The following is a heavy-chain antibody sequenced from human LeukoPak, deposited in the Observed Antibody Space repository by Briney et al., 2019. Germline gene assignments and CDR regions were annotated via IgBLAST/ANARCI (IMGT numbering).Heavy chain of an antibody. V-gene: IGHV3-21*01. J-gene: IGHJ4*02. CDR2: ITRDSIYT. Sequence: GGTLRLSCAASGFTFSSYGMSRVRQTPGKGLEWVSSITRDSIYTFYADSVRGRFTISRDNAKNLLSLQMNSLRAEDTAVYYCARSGGTSWYWGQGALVTVSS. CDR3: ARSGGTSWY. D-gene: IGHD1-14*01. CDR1: GFTFSSYG.